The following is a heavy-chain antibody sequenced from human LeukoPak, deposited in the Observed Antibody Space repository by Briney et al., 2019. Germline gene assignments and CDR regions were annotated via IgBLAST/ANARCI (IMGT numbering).Heavy chain of an antibody. J-gene: IGHJ3*02. V-gene: IGHV3-21*01. CDR3: ARFPSTSVFSDDVFDI. CDR1: GFTFSSYS. Sequence: GGSLRLSCAASGFTFSSYSMNWVRQAPGKGLEWVSSITSSSTYKYYADSLKGRFTISRDNAKNSLYLQMNSLRVEDTAVYYCARFPSTSVFSDDVFDIGGKGTRFTV. D-gene: IGHD5/OR15-5a*01. CDR2: ITSSSTYK.